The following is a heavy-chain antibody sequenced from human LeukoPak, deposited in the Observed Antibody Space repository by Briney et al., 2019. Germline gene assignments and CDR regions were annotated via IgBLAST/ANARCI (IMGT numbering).Heavy chain of an antibody. D-gene: IGHD5-24*01. CDR3: ARARREMATIIGWFDP. J-gene: IGHJ5*02. CDR1: GGSISSSSYY. Sequence: PSETLPLTCTVSGGSISSSSYYWGWIRQPPGKGLEWIGSIYYGGSTYYNPSLKSRVTISVDTSKNQFSLKLSSVTAADTAMYHCARARREMATIIGWFDPWGQGTLVIVS. V-gene: IGHV4-39*07. CDR2: IYYGGST.